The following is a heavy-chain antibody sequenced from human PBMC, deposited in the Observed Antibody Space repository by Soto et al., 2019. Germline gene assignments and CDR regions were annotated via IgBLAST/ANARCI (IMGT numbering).Heavy chain of an antibody. V-gene: IGHV3-48*01. CDR3: AREWVLYQLLSSSWFDL. J-gene: IGHJ5*02. CDR2: ISSSSSTI. Sequence: EVQLVESGGGLVQPGGSLRLSCAASGFTFSSYSMNWVRQAPGKGLEWVSYISSSSSTIYYADSVKGRFTISRDNAKNPLYLQMNSLRAEDTAVYYGAREWVLYQLLSSSWFDLWGQGTLVTVSS. D-gene: IGHD2-2*01. CDR1: GFTFSSYS.